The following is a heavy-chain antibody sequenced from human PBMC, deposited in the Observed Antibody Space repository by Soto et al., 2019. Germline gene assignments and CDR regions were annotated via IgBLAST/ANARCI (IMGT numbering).Heavy chain of an antibody. CDR2: INTDGSTT. J-gene: IGHJ4*02. D-gene: IGHD3-16*01. V-gene: IGHV3-74*01. CDR1: GFTFSNYW. CDR3: ARDLGGYASH. Sequence: EVQLVESGGGLVQPGGSLRLSCAASGFTFSNYWMHWVRQAPGKGPVWVSRINTDGSTTNYADSVKGRFTISRDNAKNTLYLQTNSLGAEDTAVEYCARDLGGYASHWGQGTLVTVSS.